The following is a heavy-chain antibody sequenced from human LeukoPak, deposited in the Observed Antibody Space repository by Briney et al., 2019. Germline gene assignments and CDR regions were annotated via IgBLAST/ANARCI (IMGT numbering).Heavy chain of an antibody. CDR3: ARDRGIAASGHLGTIDY. J-gene: IGHJ4*02. CDR2: IYYSGST. V-gene: IGHV4-39*07. D-gene: IGHD6-13*01. Sequence: SETLSLTCTVSGGSISSSSYYWGWIRQPPGKGLEWIGSIYYSGSTYYNPSLKSRVTISVDTSKNQFSLKLSSVTAADTAVYYCARDRGIAASGHLGTIDYWGQGTLVTVSS. CDR1: GGSISSSSYY.